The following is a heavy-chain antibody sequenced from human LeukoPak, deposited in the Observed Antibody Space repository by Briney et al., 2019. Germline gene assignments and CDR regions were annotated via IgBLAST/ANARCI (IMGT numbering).Heavy chain of an antibody. J-gene: IGHJ4*02. D-gene: IGHD5-18*01. CDR1: GGTFSSYA. CDR3: ARETSSYGPRGILDY. V-gene: IGHV1-69*13. Sequence: SVKVSCKASGGTFSSYAISWVRQAPGQGLEWMGGIIPIFGTANYAQKFQGRVTITADESTSTAYMELSSLRSEDTAVYYCARETSSYGPRGILDYWGQGTLVTVSS. CDR2: IIPIFGTA.